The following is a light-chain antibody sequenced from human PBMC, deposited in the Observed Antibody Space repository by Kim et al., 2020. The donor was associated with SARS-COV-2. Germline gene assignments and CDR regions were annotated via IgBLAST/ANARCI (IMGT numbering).Light chain of an antibody. Sequence: APGKTATITCGGTNIGSKSVHWYQQRPGQAPVLVIYYDSARPSGIPERFSGSNSGNTATLTIARVEAGDEADYSCQVWDSSSDHVVFGGGTQLTVL. V-gene: IGLV3-21*04. CDR2: YDS. J-gene: IGLJ2*01. CDR3: QVWDSSSDHVV. CDR1: NIGSKS.